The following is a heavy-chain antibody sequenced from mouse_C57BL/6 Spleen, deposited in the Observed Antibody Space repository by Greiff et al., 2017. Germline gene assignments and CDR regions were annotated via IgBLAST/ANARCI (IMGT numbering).Heavy chain of an antibody. J-gene: IGHJ1*03. V-gene: IGHV1-15*01. CDR1: GYTFTDYE. Sequence: VQLQQSGAELVRPGASVTLSCKASGYTFTDYEMHWVKQTPVHGLEWIGAIDPETGGTAYNQKFKGKAILTADKSSSTAYMELRSLTSEDSAVYYCTREGDEGYFDVWGTGTTVTVSS. CDR2: IDPETGGT. CDR3: TREGDEGYFDV.